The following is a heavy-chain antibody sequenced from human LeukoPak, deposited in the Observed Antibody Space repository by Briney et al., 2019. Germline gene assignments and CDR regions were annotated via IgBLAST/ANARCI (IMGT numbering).Heavy chain of an antibody. Sequence: GGSLRLSCAASGFTLSSYDMNWVRQAPGKGLECVSYISSTGTIIYYADSVKGRFTISRDNAKNSLYLQMNSLRAEDTAVYYCARDPSREGFDYWGQGTLVTVSS. D-gene: IGHD1-26*01. CDR1: GFTLSSYD. CDR2: ISSTGTII. CDR3: ARDPSREGFDY. V-gene: IGHV3-48*03. J-gene: IGHJ4*02.